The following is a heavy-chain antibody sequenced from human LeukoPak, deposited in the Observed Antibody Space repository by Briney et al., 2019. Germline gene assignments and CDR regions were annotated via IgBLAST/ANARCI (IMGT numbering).Heavy chain of an antibody. Sequence: GRSLRLSCAASGFTFDDYAMHWVRQAPGEGLEWVSGISWNSGSIGYADSVKGRFTISRDNAKNFLYLQMNSLRAEDTALYYCAKGGPRLLLWFGELFDYWGQGTLVTVSS. CDR2: ISWNSGSI. V-gene: IGHV3-9*01. J-gene: IGHJ4*02. D-gene: IGHD3-10*01. CDR3: AKGGPRLLLWFGELFDY. CDR1: GFTFDDYA.